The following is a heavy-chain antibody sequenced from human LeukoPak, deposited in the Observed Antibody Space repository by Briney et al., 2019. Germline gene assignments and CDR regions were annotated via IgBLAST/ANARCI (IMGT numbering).Heavy chain of an antibody. Sequence: SETLSLTCAVYGGSFSGYYWSWIRQPPGKGLEWIGEINHSGSTNYNPSLKGRVTISVDTSKNQFSLKLSSVTAADTAVYYCATYDSSGYLGYWGQGTLVTVSS. CDR3: ATYDSSGYLGY. CDR2: INHSGST. D-gene: IGHD3-22*01. V-gene: IGHV4-34*01. J-gene: IGHJ4*02. CDR1: GGSFSGYY.